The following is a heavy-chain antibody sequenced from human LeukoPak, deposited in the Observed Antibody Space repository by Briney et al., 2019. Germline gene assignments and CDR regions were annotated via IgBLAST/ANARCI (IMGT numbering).Heavy chain of an antibody. CDR3: ARHDSSKDAFDY. CDR2: IYYSGST. Sequence: SETLSLTCTVSGGSISSYYWSWIRQPPGKGLEWIGYIYYSGSTNYNPSLKSRVTISVDTSKNQFSLKLSSVTAADTAVYYCARHDSSKDAFDYWGQGTLVTVSS. J-gene: IGHJ4*02. D-gene: IGHD3-22*01. CDR1: GGSISSYY. V-gene: IGHV4-59*01.